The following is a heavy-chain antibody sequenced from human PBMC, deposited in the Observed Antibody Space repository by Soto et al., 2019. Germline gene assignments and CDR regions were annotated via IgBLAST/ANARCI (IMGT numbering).Heavy chain of an antibody. V-gene: IGHV1-69*02. J-gene: IGHJ4*02. D-gene: IGHD3-10*01. Sequence: SVKVSCKESGGTFSSYTISRVRQAPGQGLERMGKIIPSLGKANYAHKNQGRVTITANKSTSTAYLVLSSLRSEDTAVYYCARSLRSLRGSYDYWGQGTLVTVSS. CDR2: IIPSLGKA. CDR1: GGTFSSYT. CDR3: ARSLRSLRGSYDY.